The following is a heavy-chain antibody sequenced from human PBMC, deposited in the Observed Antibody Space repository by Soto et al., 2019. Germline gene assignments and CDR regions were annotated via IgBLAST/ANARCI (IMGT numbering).Heavy chain of an antibody. D-gene: IGHD6-6*01. CDR1: GGSISSSSYY. CDR3: ASLTSSSSRGYYYYGMDV. CDR2: IYYSGST. J-gene: IGHJ6*02. Sequence: QLQLQESGPGLVKPSETLSLTCTVSGGSISSSSYYWGWIRQPPGKGLEWIGSIYYSGSTYYNPSLKSRVTISVDTSKNQFSLKLSSVTAADTAVYYCASLTSSSSRGYYYYGMDVWGQGTTVTVSS. V-gene: IGHV4-39*01.